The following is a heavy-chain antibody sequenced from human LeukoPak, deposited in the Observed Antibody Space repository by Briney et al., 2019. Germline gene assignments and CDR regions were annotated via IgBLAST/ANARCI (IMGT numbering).Heavy chain of an antibody. J-gene: IGHJ4*02. CDR2: ISYDGSNK. D-gene: IGHD2-15*01. Sequence: GGSLRLSCAASGFTFSSYAMHWVRQAPGKGLKWVAVISYDGSNKYYADSVKGRFTISRDNSKNTLYLQMNSLRAEDTAVYYCARADIVVVVAACFDYWGQGTLVTVSS. CDR3: ARADIVVVVAACFDY. V-gene: IGHV3-30*04. CDR1: GFTFSSYA.